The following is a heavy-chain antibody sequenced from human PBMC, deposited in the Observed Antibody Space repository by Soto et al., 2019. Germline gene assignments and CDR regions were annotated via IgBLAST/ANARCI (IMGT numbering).Heavy chain of an antibody. V-gene: IGHV3-23*01. D-gene: IGHD2-15*01. J-gene: IGHJ4*02. Sequence: GGSLRLSCAASGFSFSSYAMSWVRQALGKGLEWVSAISGSGGSTYYADSVKGRFTISRDNSKNTLYLQMNSLRAADTAVYYCAKSGYCSGGSCYAYFDYWGQGTLVTVSS. CDR2: ISGSGGST. CDR3: AKSGYCSGGSCYAYFDY. CDR1: GFSFSSYA.